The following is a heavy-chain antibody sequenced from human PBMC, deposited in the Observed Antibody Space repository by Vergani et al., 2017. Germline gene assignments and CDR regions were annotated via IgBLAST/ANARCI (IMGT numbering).Heavy chain of an antibody. Sequence: QVQLVESGGGVVQPGRSLRLSCAASGCTFSSYGMHWVRQAPGKGLECVASIRSDESRRYYGDSMEGPFTISRDNSKNTLYLQMKSLRPEDTAVYYCAKEGGGYCSGGTCYPEYWGQGTLVIVSS. CDR2: IRSDESRR. D-gene: IGHD2-15*01. V-gene: IGHV3-30*02. CDR1: GCTFSSYG. CDR3: AKEGGGYCSGGTCYPEY. J-gene: IGHJ4*02.